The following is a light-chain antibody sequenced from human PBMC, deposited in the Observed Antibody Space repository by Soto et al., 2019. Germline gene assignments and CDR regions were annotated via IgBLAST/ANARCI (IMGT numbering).Light chain of an antibody. V-gene: IGLV2-8*01. Sequence: SALTQPPSASGSPGQSVTIPCTGTSNDIGEYHYVSWYQQHPGKAPKLMIYEVTQRPSGVPHRFSGSKSGNTASLTVSGLQPEDEADYYCPSYAGSDNPVLFGGGTKVTVL. CDR2: EVT. J-gene: IGLJ2*01. CDR3: PSYAGSDNPVL. CDR1: SNDIGEYHY.